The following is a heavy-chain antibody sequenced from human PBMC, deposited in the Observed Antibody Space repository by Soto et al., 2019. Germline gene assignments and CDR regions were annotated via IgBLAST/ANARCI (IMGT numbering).Heavy chain of an antibody. Sequence: PGGSLRLSCAASGFTVSSNYMSWVRQAPGKGLEWVSVIYSGGSTYYADSVKGRFTISRDNSKNTLYLQMNGLRAEDTAVYYCASVGVTPDYYYGMDVWGQGTTVTVSS. J-gene: IGHJ6*02. D-gene: IGHD3-10*01. CDR2: IYSGGST. CDR3: ASVGVTPDYYYGMDV. V-gene: IGHV3-53*01. CDR1: GFTVSSNY.